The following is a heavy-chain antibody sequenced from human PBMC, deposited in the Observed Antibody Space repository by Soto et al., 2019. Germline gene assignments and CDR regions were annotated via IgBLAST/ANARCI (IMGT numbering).Heavy chain of an antibody. CDR3: ARGSSGYSGYDYEGYYDSSGYYYVWFDP. CDR1: GGSISSGDYY. V-gene: IGHV4-30-4*01. CDR2: IYYSGST. D-gene: IGHD3-22*01. J-gene: IGHJ5*02. Sequence: SETLSLTCTVSGGSISSGDYYWSWIRQPPGKGLEWIGYIYYSGSTYYNPSLKSRVTISVDTSKNQFSLKLSSVTAADTAVYYCARGSSGYSGYDYEGYYDSSGYYYVWFDPWGQGTLVTV.